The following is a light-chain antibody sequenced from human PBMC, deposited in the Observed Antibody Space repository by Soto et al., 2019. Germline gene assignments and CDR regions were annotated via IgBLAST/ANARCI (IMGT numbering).Light chain of an antibody. CDR3: SSYAGSSTYV. CDR2: EVS. Sequence: QSALTQPPSASGSPGQSVTISCTGTSSDVGGYDYVSWYQQHPGKAPKLMIYEVSKRPSGVPDRFSGSKSGNTASLTVSGLQAGDEADYYCSSYAGSSTYVFGTGTKVTVL. CDR1: SSDVGGYDY. V-gene: IGLV2-8*01. J-gene: IGLJ1*01.